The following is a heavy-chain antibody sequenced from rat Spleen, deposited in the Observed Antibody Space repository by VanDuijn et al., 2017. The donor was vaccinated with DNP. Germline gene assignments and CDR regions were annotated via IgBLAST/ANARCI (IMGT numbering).Heavy chain of an antibody. V-gene: IGHV5-25*01. J-gene: IGHJ2*01. Sequence: EVQLVESGGGLVQPGRSLKLSCAASGFTFSNYDMAWVRQAPTKGLEWVAAISSSGGSTYYRDSVNGRFTVSRDNAKSTLYLQMDSLRSEDVATYYCARRAYNYGYFDYWGQGVMVTVSS. D-gene: IGHD1-5*01. CDR1: GFTFSNYD. CDR3: ARRAYNYGYFDY. CDR2: ISSSGGST.